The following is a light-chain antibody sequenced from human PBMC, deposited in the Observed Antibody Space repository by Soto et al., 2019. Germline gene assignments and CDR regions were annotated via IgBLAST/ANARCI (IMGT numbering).Light chain of an antibody. J-gene: IGKJ3*01. V-gene: IGKV3-15*01. CDR3: HQYNTWPFFT. Sequence: EIVMTQSPATLSVSPGERVTLSCRASQSVSSYLAWYQQKPGQPPRLLIYDASTRATGIPARFSGSGSGTEFTPTVTSLQSDDFAMSYCHQYNTWPFFTCGPGTRVDI. CDR1: QSVSSY. CDR2: DAS.